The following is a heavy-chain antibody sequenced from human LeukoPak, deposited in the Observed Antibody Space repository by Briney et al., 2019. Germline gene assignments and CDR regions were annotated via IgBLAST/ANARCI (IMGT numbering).Heavy chain of an antibody. J-gene: IGHJ5*02. CDR3: ARHQYCTNDICTAGGWFDP. V-gene: IGHV4-31*03. CDR1: GGSISSGGYY. CDR2: IYYSGSA. D-gene: IGHD2-8*01. Sequence: SETLSLTCTVSGGSISSGGYYWSWIRQHPGKGLEWIGYIYYSGSAYYNPSLKSRVTISVDTSENQFSLKLSSVTAADTAVYYCARHQYCTNDICTAGGWFDPWGQGTLVTVSS.